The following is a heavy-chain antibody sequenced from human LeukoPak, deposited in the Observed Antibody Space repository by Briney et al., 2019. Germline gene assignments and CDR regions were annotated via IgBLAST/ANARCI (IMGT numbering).Heavy chain of an antibody. J-gene: IGHJ4*02. CDR2: ISGSGGNT. CDR3: ARPGGHWSSSPFDY. Sequence: QPGGSLRLSCAASGFTFSSYAMSWVRQAPGKGLEWVSGISGSGGNTYYADSVKGRFTPSRDNSKNTLYLHMNSLRAEDTAVYYCARPGGHWSSSPFDYWGQGTLVTVSS. V-gene: IGHV3-23*01. D-gene: IGHD2-21*01. CDR1: GFTFSSYA.